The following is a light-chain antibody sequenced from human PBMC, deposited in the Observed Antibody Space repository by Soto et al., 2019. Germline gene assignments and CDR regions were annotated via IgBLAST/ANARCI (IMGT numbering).Light chain of an antibody. Sequence: QSVLTQPPSASGTPGQRVPISCSGSSSNSGSNYVYWYQHLPGTAPKLLIYRNNQRPSGDPARFSGSESGTSASLAISGLRSDDEADYYSTAWDDNQTGGVFGGGTKLTAL. J-gene: IGLJ3*02. CDR3: TAWDDNQTGGV. CDR2: RNN. CDR1: SSNSGSNY. V-gene: IGLV1-47*01.